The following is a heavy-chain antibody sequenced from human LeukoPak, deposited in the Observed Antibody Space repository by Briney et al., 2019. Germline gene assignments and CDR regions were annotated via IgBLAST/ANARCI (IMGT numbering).Heavy chain of an antibody. J-gene: IGHJ5*02. CDR1: GFTFSSYW. CDR2: IKQDGSEK. V-gene: IGHV3-7*01. D-gene: IGHD6-19*01. Sequence: PGGPLRLSCAASGFTFSSYWMSWVRQAPGKGLEWVANIKQDGSEKYYVDSVKGRFTISRDNAKNSLYLQMNSLRAEDTAVYYCARRGSGWYNWFDPWGQGTLVTVSS. CDR3: ARRGSGWYNWFDP.